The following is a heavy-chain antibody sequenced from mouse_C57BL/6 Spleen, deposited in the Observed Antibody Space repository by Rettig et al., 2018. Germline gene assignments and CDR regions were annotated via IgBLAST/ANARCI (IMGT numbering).Heavy chain of an antibody. CDR3: ARYRSSYVDWYFDV. J-gene: IGHJ1*03. V-gene: IGHV1-42*01. CDR2: INPSTGGT. Sequence: LEWIGEINPSTGGTTYNQKFKAKATLTVDKSSSTAYMQLKSLTSEDSAVYYCARYRSSYVDWYFDVWGTGTTVTVSS. D-gene: IGHD1-1*01.